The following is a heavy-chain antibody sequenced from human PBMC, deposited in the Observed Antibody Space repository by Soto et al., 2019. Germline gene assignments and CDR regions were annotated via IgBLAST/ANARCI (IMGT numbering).Heavy chain of an antibody. CDR1: GYTFTSYG. Sequence: ASVKVSCKASGYTFTSYGISWVRQAPGQGLEWMGWISAYNGNTNYAQKLQGRVTMTTDTSTSTAYMELRSLRSDDTAVYYCARDTYYYDSSGYSNDWFDPWGQGTLVTVS. CDR3: ARDTYYYDSSGYSNDWFDP. J-gene: IGHJ5*02. CDR2: ISAYNGNT. D-gene: IGHD3-22*01. V-gene: IGHV1-18*01.